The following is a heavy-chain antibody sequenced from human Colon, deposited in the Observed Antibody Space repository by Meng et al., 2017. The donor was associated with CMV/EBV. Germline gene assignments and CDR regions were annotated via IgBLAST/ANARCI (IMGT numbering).Heavy chain of an antibody. D-gene: IGHD3-10*01. CDR1: GFTFRNYW. CDR3: ARGAGGFDY. Sequence: GESLKISCVASGFTFRNYWMHWVRQSPGKGLVWVSHILNDGSGTGYADSVKGRFTISRDNAKNTLYLKMDSLRVEDTAVYYCARGAGGFDYWGQGNRVTVSS. CDR2: ILNDGSGT. J-gene: IGHJ4*02. V-gene: IGHV3-74*01.